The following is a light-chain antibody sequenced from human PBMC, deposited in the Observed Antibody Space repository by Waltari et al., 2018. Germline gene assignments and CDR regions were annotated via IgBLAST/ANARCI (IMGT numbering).Light chain of an antibody. Sequence: EIVMTQSPGTLSLSPGESATLSCRASQSVNGFYLAWYQQKPGQPPRLLIYDASSRATGVPDRFSGSVSGTDFVLTIRRLEPEDFAVYFCQQYGDSPATFGQGTKVEIK. J-gene: IGKJ1*01. CDR1: QSVNGFY. V-gene: IGKV3-20*01. CDR2: DAS. CDR3: QQYGDSPAT.